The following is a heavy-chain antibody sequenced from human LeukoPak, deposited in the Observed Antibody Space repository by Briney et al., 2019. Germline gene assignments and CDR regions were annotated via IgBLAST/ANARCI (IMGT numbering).Heavy chain of an antibody. Sequence: PGWSLRLSCAASGFTFSTYGMHWGRQAPGKGLEWGANIWYDGSTKYYADSVKGRFTISRDNSKNTLYLQMNSLRAEDTAVYYCARKKDTFDFYDSSGLDYWGQGALVTVSS. J-gene: IGHJ4*02. CDR3: ARKKDTFDFYDSSGLDY. CDR1: GFTFSTYG. D-gene: IGHD3-22*01. V-gene: IGHV3-33*01. CDR2: IWYDGSTK.